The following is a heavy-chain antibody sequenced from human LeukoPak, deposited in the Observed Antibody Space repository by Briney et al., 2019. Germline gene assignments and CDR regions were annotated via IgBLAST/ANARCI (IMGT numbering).Heavy chain of an antibody. V-gene: IGHV3-7*03. D-gene: IGHD3-22*01. CDR3: ARGRGMIVVPRPTRAKRDTRGGNDN. Sequence: RAGGSLRLSCVASGFTFTDYFMSWVRQAPGKGLEWVASIKHNGGEKYYVDSVKGRFTISRDNAKNSLYLEMSSLRVEDTAVYYCARGRGMIVVPRPTRAKRDTRGGNDNWGQGTLVTVSS. CDR1: GFTFTDYF. J-gene: IGHJ4*02. CDR2: IKHNGGEK.